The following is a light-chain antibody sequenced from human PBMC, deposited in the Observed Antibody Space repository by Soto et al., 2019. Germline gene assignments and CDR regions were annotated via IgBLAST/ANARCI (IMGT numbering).Light chain of an antibody. Sequence: QSALTQPPSASGPPGQSVTISCTGTSSDVGGYNFVSWFQQSPGKAPKLLIYEVTKRPSGVPDRFSGSKSGNTASLTVSGLQAEDEADYYCNSYAGSNNFVVFGGGTKVTVL. CDR2: EVT. CDR3: NSYAGSNNFVV. V-gene: IGLV2-8*01. CDR1: SSDVGGYNF. J-gene: IGLJ2*01.